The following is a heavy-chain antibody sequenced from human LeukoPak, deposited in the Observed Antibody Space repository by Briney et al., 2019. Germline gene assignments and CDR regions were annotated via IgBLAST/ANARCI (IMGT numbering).Heavy chain of an antibody. CDR3: ARINYGDY. CDR1: DDSITMYY. CDR2: VDHTGST. Sequence: SETLSLTCTASDDSITMYYWTWIRQPPGKGLEWIGYVDHTGSTKFNPSLNGRVSISRDTSNNFFSLRLRSVTAADTAVYYCARINYGDYWGQGTLVTVSS. V-gene: IGHV4-59*01. J-gene: IGHJ4*02.